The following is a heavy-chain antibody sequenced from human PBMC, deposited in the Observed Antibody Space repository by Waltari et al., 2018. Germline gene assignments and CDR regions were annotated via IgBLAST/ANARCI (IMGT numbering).Heavy chain of an antibody. Sequence: QVQLVQSGAEVKKPGSSVKVSCKASGGTFSSYAISWVRQAPGQGLEWMGWIIPILGIANDAQKFQGRVTITADESTSTAYMELSSLRSEDTAVYYCASGRYSGYDYYYYMDVWGKGTTVTVSS. CDR2: IIPILGIA. D-gene: IGHD5-12*01. CDR3: ASGRYSGYDYYYYMDV. J-gene: IGHJ6*03. V-gene: IGHV1-69*04. CDR1: GGTFSSYA.